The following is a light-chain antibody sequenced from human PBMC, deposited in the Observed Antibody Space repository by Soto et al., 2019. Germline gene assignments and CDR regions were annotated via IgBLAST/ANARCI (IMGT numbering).Light chain of an antibody. J-gene: IGLJ2*01. Sequence: ALTQPASVSGSPGQSITISCTGTSSDVGSYNLVSWYQQHPGKAPKLMIYEGSKRPSGVSNRFSGSKSGNTASLTISGLQAEDEADYYCCSYAGSSVVVFGGGTKLTVL. CDR1: SSDVGSYNL. V-gene: IGLV2-23*01. CDR2: EGS. CDR3: CSYAGSSVVV.